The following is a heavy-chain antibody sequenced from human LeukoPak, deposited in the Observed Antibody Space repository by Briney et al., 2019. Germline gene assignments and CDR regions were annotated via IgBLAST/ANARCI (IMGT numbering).Heavy chain of an antibody. CDR1: GFTFSSYW. Sequence: GGSLRLSCAASGFTFSSYWISWVRQAPGKGLEWVANIKQDGSEKYYVDSVKGRFTISRDNAKNSLYLQMNSLRAEDTAVYYCARMYYGEYFDYWGQGTLVTVSS. J-gene: IGHJ4*02. D-gene: IGHD3-10*01. CDR3: ARMYYGEYFDY. CDR2: IKQDGSEK. V-gene: IGHV3-7*01.